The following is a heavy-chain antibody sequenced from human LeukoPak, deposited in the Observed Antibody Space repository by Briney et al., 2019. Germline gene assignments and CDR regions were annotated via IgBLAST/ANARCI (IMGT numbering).Heavy chain of an antibody. CDR1: GFTFSSYS. V-gene: IGHV3-21*01. J-gene: IGHJ4*02. D-gene: IGHD3-9*01. CDR3: ARDKESVYDILTGNIGVDY. Sequence: GSLRLSCAASGFTFSSYSMNWVRQAPGKGLEWVSSISSSSSSYIYYADSVKGRFTISRDNAKNSLYLQMNSLRAEDTAVYYCARDKESVYDILTGNIGVDYWGQGTLVTVSS. CDR2: ISSSSSSYI.